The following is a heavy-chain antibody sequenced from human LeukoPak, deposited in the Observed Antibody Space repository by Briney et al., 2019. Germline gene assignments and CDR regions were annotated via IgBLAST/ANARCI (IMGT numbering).Heavy chain of an antibody. CDR1: GYTFTSYD. Sequence: ASVKVSCKASGYTFTSYDINWVRQATGQGLEWMGWMNPNSGNTSYAQNFQGRVTMTTDASTSTAYMELRSLRSDDTAVYYCVREVTMVRGVITFYHYNGMDVWGQGTAVIVSS. D-gene: IGHD3-10*01. V-gene: IGHV1-8*01. J-gene: IGHJ6*02. CDR2: MNPNSGNT. CDR3: VREVTMVRGVITFYHYNGMDV.